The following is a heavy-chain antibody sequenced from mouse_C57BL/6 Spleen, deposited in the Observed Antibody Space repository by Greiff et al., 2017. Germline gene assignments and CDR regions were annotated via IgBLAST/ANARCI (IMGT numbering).Heavy chain of an antibody. J-gene: IGHJ2*01. CDR1: GYTFTSYW. Sequence: QVQLKQPGAELVMPGASVKLSCKASGYTFTSYWMHWVKQRPGQGLEWIGEIDPSDSYTNYNQKFKGKSTLTVDKSSSTAYMQLSSLTSEDSAVYYCARSFSSSGFDYWGQGTTLTVSS. D-gene: IGHD1-1*01. V-gene: IGHV1-69*01. CDR3: ARSFSSSGFDY. CDR2: IDPSDSYT.